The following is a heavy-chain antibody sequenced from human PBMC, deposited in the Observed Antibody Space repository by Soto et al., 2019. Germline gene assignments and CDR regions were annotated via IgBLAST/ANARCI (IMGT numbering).Heavy chain of an antibody. CDR3: ARDPGNSFPEKYIVVVPAATDY. CDR1: GGTFSSYT. D-gene: IGHD2-2*01. CDR2: IIPILGIA. V-gene: IGHV1-69*08. J-gene: IGHJ4*02. Sequence: QVQLVQSGAEVKKPGSSVKVSCKASGGTFSSYTISWVRQAPGQGLEWMARIIPILGIANYAQKLQGRVTITADKSTSTAHMELSSLRSADTAVYYCARDPGNSFPEKYIVVVPAATDYWGKGTMVTVSS.